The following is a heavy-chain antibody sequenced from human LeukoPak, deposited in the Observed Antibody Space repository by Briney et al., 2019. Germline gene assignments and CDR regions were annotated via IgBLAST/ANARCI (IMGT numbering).Heavy chain of an antibody. CDR2: ISSDGSSK. Sequence: GGSLRLSCAASGFTFSSNAMHWVRQAPGKGLEWVASISSDGSSKYYADSVKGRFTISRDNSKNTLYLQMNSLRTEDMAVYYCARDPASWTYYDSSGYYDYWGQGTLVTVSS. J-gene: IGHJ4*02. CDR3: ARDPASWTYYDSSGYYDY. CDR1: GFTFSSNA. D-gene: IGHD3-22*01. V-gene: IGHV3-30*03.